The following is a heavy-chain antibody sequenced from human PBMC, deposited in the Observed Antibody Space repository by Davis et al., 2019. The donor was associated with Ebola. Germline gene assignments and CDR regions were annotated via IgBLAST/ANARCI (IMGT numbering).Heavy chain of an antibody. D-gene: IGHD5-12*01. CDR1: GYTFTSYD. CDR2: MNPNSGNT. CDR3: ARGGRGYSGYDLDFDY. V-gene: IGHV1-8*01. J-gene: IGHJ4*02. Sequence: ASVKVSCKASGYTFTSYDINWVRQATGQGLEWMGWMNPNSGNTGYAQKFQGRVTMTRNTSISTAYMELSSLRSEDTAVYYCARGGRGYSGYDLDFDYWGQGTLVTVSS.